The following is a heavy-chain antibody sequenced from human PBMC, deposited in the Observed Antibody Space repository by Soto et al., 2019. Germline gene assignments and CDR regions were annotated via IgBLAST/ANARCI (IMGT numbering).Heavy chain of an antibody. CDR2: INPSGGST. Sequence: QVQLVQSGAEVKKPGASVKVSCKASGYTFTSYYMHWVRQAPGQGLEWMGIINPSGGSTSYAQKFQGRVTMTRETSTSTVYMELSSLRSEDTAVYYCARAVGATDGMDVWGQGTTVTVSS. V-gene: IGHV1-46*01. CDR1: GYTFTSYY. J-gene: IGHJ6*02. D-gene: IGHD1-26*01. CDR3: ARAVGATDGMDV.